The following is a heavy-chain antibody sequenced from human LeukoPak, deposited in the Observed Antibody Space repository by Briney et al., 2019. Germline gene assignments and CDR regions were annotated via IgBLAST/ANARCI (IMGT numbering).Heavy chain of an antibody. D-gene: IGHD5-12*01. CDR2: MSYRGTT. CDR1: GGSISSTTYY. V-gene: IGHV4-39*07. CDR3: ARVRRDIVATIPPYFDY. J-gene: IGHJ4*02. Sequence: SETLSLTCTVSGGSISSTTYYWGWIRQPPGKGLEWIGSMSYRGTTYYNPSLKSRVTISVDTSKNQFSLKLSSVTAADTAMYYCARVRRDIVATIPPYFDYWGQGTLVTVSS.